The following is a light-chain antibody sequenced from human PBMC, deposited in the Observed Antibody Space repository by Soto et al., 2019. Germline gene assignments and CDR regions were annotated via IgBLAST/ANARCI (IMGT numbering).Light chain of an antibody. Sequence: ERVMTQLPATLSVSPGERATLSCRASQSVSSNLAWYQQKPGRAPRLLIYGASTRAIGLPATFSGSGSGTEFTLTISSLQSDDLADYSYEPYINSPRLLGPVTKVEIK. CDR2: GAS. J-gene: IGKJ1*01. CDR3: EPYINSPRL. CDR1: QSVSSN. V-gene: IGKV3-15*01.